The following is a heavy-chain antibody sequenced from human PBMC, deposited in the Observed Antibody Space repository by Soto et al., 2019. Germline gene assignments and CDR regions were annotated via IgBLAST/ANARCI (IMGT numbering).Heavy chain of an antibody. J-gene: IGHJ4*02. CDR2: IHYSGST. CDR1: GGSISSTHFY. V-gene: IGHV4-39*01. D-gene: IGHD6-19*01. Sequence: SETLSLTCTVSGGSISSTHFYWGWIRQPPGKGLELIGIIHYSGSTYYNPSLKSRVTISVDTSENQFSLKLSSVTAADTAVYYCARPFDGWSIGYWGQGTLVTVSS. CDR3: ARPFDGWSIGY.